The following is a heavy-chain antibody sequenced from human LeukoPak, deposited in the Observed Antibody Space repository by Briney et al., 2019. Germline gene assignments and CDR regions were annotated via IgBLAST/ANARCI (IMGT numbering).Heavy chain of an antibody. Sequence: ASVKVSCKASGYTFTSYYMHWVRQAPGQGLEWMGIINPSGGSTSYAQTFQGRVTMTRDTSTSTVYMELSSLRSEDTAVYYCARDFKVTMVRGVENYYYYMDVWGKGTTVTVSS. CDR3: ARDFKVTMVRGVENYYYYMDV. V-gene: IGHV1-46*03. D-gene: IGHD3-10*01. CDR1: GYTFTSYY. CDR2: INPSGGST. J-gene: IGHJ6*03.